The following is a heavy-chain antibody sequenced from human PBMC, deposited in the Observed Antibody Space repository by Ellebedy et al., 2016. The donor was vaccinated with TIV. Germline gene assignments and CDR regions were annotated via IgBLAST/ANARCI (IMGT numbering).Heavy chain of an antibody. CDR2: IRSKAYGGTT. V-gene: IGHV3-49*03. CDR1: GFTFGDYA. CDR3: TSSEAHYYYYYGMDV. J-gene: IGHJ6*02. Sequence: GGSLRLSCTGSGFTFGDYAMSWFRQAPGKGLEWVGFIRSKAYGGTTEYAASVKGRFTISRDDSKSIAYLQMNSLKTEDTAVYYCTSSEAHYYYYYGMDVWGQGTTVTVSS.